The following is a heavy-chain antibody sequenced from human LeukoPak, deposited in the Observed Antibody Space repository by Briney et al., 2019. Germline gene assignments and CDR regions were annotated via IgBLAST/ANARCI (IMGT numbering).Heavy chain of an antibody. Sequence: GGSLRLSCAASGFTFSSYAMHWVRQAPGKGLEWVAVISYDGSNKYYADSVKGRFIISRDNSKNTLYLQMNSLRAEDTAVYYCASSGYDSSGYYSTLDYWGQGTLVTVSS. CDR2: ISYDGSNK. J-gene: IGHJ4*02. V-gene: IGHV3-30*04. CDR3: ASSGYDSSGYYSTLDY. CDR1: GFTFSSYA. D-gene: IGHD3-22*01.